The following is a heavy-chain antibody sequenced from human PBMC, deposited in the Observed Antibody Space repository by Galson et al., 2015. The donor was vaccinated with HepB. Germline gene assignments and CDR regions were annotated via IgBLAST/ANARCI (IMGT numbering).Heavy chain of an antibody. Sequence: SVKVSCKASGYTFTSYAMHWVRQAPGQRLEWMGWINAGNGNTKYSQKFQGRVTITRDTSASTAYMELSSLRSEDTAVYYCAREDSSRSSLRATGSFDYWGQGTLVTVSS. CDR2: INAGNGNT. D-gene: IGHD5-12*01. V-gene: IGHV1-3*01. J-gene: IGHJ4*02. CDR1: GYTFTSYA. CDR3: AREDSSRSSLRATGSFDY.